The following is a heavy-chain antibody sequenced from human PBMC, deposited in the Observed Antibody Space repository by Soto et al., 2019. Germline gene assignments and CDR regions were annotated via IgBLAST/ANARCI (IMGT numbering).Heavy chain of an antibody. Sequence: GASVKVSCKASGYTFTDYYIHWVRQAPGQGLECMGWINPNSGDTNYAQKFQGRVTMTRDTSISTAYMEVSRLRSDDTAVYYCAKCPPSITIFGVVIINYFDYWGQGTLVTVSS. D-gene: IGHD3-3*01. V-gene: IGHV1-2*02. J-gene: IGHJ4*02. CDR1: GYTFTDYY. CDR2: INPNSGDT. CDR3: AKCPPSITIFGVVIINYFDY.